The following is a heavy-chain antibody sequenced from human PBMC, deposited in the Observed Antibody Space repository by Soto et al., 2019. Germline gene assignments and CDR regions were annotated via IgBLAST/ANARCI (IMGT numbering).Heavy chain of an antibody. Sequence: QSGPTLVNPTQTLTLTCTFSGFSLTSNDVGVGWIRQPPGKALEWLALIYWDDDKRYSPSLKGRLTITKDTSKNQVVLRMTNMDPVDTATYYCAHSRYSRSSFDYWGQGTLVTVSS. CDR1: GFSLTSNDVG. D-gene: IGHD6-6*01. CDR3: AHSRYSRSSFDY. V-gene: IGHV2-5*02. J-gene: IGHJ4*02. CDR2: IYWDDDK.